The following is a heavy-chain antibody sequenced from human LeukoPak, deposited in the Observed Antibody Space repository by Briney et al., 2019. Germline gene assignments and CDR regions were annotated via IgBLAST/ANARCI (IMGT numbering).Heavy chain of an antibody. CDR3: ARGGSDRSGYYPRDFDY. J-gene: IGHJ4*02. Sequence: ASVKVSCKASGYTFTDYYVHWVRQAPGQGLEWMGWINPKSGGTNYAQKFQGRVTMTRDTSISTAYMELSRLISDDTAVYYCARGGSDRSGYYPRDFDYWGQGTLVTVSS. CDR2: INPKSGGT. CDR1: GYTFTDYY. D-gene: IGHD3-22*01. V-gene: IGHV1-2*02.